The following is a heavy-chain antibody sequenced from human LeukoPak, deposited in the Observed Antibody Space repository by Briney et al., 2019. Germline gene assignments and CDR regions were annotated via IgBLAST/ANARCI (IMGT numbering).Heavy chain of an antibody. Sequence: SVKVSCKASGGTFSSYAISWVRQAPGQGLEWMGGIIPIFGTANYAQKFQGRVTITADESTSTAYMELSSLRSEDTAVYYCARVLYSNYDRGTNWFDPWGQGTLVTVSS. CDR3: ARVLYSNYDRGTNWFDP. CDR2: IIPIFGTA. D-gene: IGHD4-11*01. V-gene: IGHV1-69*13. J-gene: IGHJ5*02. CDR1: GGTFSSYA.